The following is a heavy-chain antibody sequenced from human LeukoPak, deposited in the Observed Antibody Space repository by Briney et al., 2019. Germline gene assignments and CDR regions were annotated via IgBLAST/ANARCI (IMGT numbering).Heavy chain of an antibody. J-gene: IGHJ4*02. CDR2: ISWNSGSI. CDR1: GFTFDDYA. Sequence: GGSLRLSCAASGFTFDDYAMHWVRQAPGKGLEWVSGISWNSGSIGYADSVKGRFTISRDNAKNSLYLQMNSLRAEDTALYYYAKDIGEVEWGQGTLVTVSS. CDR3: AKDIGEVE. V-gene: IGHV3-9*01.